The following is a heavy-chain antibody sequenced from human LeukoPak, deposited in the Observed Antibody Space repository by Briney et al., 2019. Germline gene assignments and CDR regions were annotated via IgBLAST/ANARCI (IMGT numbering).Heavy chain of an antibody. CDR3: ARGGEEQWLPSDY. V-gene: IGHV4-39*07. Sequence: SETLSLTCTVSGGSISSSSYYWGWIRQPPGKGLEWIGSIYYSGSTYYNPSLKSRVTISVDTSKNQFSLKLSSVTAADTAVYYCARGGEEQWLPSDYWGQGTLVTVSS. CDR1: GGSISSSSYY. D-gene: IGHD6-19*01. J-gene: IGHJ4*02. CDR2: IYYSGST.